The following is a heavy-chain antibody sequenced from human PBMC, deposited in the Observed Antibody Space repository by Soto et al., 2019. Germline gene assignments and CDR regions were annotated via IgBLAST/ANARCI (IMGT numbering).Heavy chain of an antibody. V-gene: IGHV1-18*01. Sequence: ASVKVSCKASGYTFTIYGISWVRQAPGQGLEWMGWISAYNGNTNYAQKLQGRVTMTTDTSTSTAYMELRSLRSDDTAVYYCARDRIVATVAIDSYFDFWGQGTLVTVSS. CDR1: GYTFTIYG. CDR2: ISAYNGNT. CDR3: ARDRIVATVAIDSYFDF. J-gene: IGHJ4*02. D-gene: IGHD5-12*01.